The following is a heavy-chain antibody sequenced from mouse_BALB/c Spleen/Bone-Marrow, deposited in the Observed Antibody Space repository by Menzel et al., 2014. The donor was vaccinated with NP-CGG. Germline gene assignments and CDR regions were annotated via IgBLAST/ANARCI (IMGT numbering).Heavy chain of an antibody. D-gene: IGHD2-14*01. CDR3: ARSGKVRNAMDY. Sequence: VQLVESGAELVRPGVSVKISCKGSGYTFTDYAILWVKQSHAKSLEWIGLISGYYGDAIYNQKFKGKATMTVDKSSSTAYMGLARLTSEDSAIYYCARSGKVRNAMDYWGQGTSVTVSS. J-gene: IGHJ4*01. CDR2: ISGYYGDA. CDR1: GYTFTDYA. V-gene: IGHV1S137*01.